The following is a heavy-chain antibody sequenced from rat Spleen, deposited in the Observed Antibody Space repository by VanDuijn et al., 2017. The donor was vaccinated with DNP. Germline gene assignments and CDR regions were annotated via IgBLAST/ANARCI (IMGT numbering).Heavy chain of an antibody. V-gene: IGHV6-8*01. CDR3: KLGGAY. D-gene: IGHD5-1*01. CDR1: GFTFSNAW. Sequence: EVQLVETGGSLVQPGKSLKLTCATSGFTFSNAWMHWVRQSPEKQLEWVAQIKAKSNNYATYYAESVKGRFTISRDDSKSSVYLQMNSLRSEETATYYCKLGGAYWGQGVMVTVSS. J-gene: IGHJ2*01. CDR2: IKAKSNNYAT.